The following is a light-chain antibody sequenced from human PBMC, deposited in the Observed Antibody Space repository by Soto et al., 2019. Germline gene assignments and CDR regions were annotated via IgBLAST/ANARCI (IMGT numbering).Light chain of an antibody. V-gene: IGKV3-11*01. CDR3: QQRSNWPPWT. Sequence: EIVMTQSPGTLSVSPGERATLSCRASQSVSINLAWYQQKPGQAPRLLIYDASNRATGIPARFSGSGSGTDFTLTISSLEPEDFAVYYCQQRSNWPPWTFGQGTKVDIK. J-gene: IGKJ1*01. CDR2: DAS. CDR1: QSVSIN.